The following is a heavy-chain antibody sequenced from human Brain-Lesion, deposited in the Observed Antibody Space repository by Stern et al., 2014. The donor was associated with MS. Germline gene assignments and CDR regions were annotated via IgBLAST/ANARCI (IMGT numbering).Heavy chain of an antibody. CDR3: ARGLDCSQIGCSWTGRTLDI. J-gene: IGHJ3*02. CDR1: AGSISSYY. V-gene: IGHV4-59*01. D-gene: IGHD2-15*01. CDR2: VHYSGSP. Sequence: QVQLQESGPGLVKPSETLSLTCTVFAGSISSYYWSWIRQTPGKRLEWIGYVHYSGSPNYSPSLRSRVTISLDTYKKQMSLRLSSVTAADTAVYYCARGLDCSQIGCSWTGRTLDIWGQGTMVTVSS.